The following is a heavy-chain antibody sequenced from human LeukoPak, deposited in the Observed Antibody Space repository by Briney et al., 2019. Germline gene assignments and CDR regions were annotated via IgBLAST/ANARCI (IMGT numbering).Heavy chain of an antibody. D-gene: IGHD1-1*01. Sequence: GGSLRLSCAASGFTVSSNHVSWVRLAPGRGLEWVSVIYSGGSTDYADSVKGRFTISRDNSKNTLYLQMNSLRAEDTAVYHCARGPAGYNWGQGTLVTVSS. CDR2: IYSGGST. V-gene: IGHV3-53*01. CDR3: ARGPAGYN. CDR1: GFTVSSNH. J-gene: IGHJ4*02.